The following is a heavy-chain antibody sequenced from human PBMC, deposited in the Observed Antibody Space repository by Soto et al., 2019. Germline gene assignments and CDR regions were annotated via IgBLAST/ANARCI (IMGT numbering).Heavy chain of an antibody. J-gene: IGHJ6*02. D-gene: IGHD3-9*01. CDR1: GYTFTSDY. V-gene: IGHV1-46*01. CDR3: ARNNDISTGHYVPYYYYGMDV. Sequence: ASVKVSCKASGYTFTSDYMHWVRQAPGQGLEWMGIINPSGGSTSYAQKFQGRVTMTRDTSTSTVYMELSSLRYEDTAVYYCARNNDISTGHYVPYYYYGMDVWGQGTTVTVSS. CDR2: INPSGGST.